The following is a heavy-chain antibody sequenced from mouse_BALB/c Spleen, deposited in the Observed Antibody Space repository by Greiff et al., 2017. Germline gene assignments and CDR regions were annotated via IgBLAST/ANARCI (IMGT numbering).Heavy chain of an antibody. CDR1: GYTFTSYT. Sequence: VKLQQSGAELARPGASVTMSCKASGYTFTSYTMHWVKQRPGQGLEWIGYINPSSGYTNYNQKFKDKATLTADKSSSTAYMQLSSLTSEDSAVYYGAREMITTGFDYWGQGTTLTVSS. D-gene: IGHD2-4*01. CDR2: INPSSGYT. J-gene: IGHJ2*01. CDR3: AREMITTGFDY. V-gene: IGHV1-4*01.